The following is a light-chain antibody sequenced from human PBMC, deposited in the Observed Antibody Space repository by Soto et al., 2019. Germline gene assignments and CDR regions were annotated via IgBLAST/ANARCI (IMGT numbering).Light chain of an antibody. V-gene: IGKV3D-15*01. CDR2: GAS. J-gene: IGKJ1*01. Sequence: EIVMTQSPATLSVSPVERTTLSCRASQSVSTNLAWYQQKPGQAPRLLIYGASTRATGIPARFSGGGSGTEFTLTITSLQSEDFAVYYCHQYNGWPRTFGQGTKV. CDR3: HQYNGWPRT. CDR1: QSVSTN.